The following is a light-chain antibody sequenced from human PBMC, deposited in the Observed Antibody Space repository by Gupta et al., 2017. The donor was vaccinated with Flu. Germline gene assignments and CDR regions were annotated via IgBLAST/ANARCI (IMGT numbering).Light chain of an antibody. CDR2: DVS. V-gene: IGLV2-11*01. CDR3: CSYAGTYTVV. J-gene: IGLJ2*01. Sequence: QSALTPPRSVSGSPGQSVTISCTGTSSDVGGYNYVSWYQQHPGKAPKLMIYDVSMRPSGVPDRFSGSKSCITASLTISGRQAEDEADYYCCSYAGTYTVVFGGGTKLTVL. CDR1: SSDVGGYNY.